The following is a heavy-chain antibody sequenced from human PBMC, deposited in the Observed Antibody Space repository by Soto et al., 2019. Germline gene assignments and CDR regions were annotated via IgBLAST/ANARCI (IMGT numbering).Heavy chain of an antibody. V-gene: IGHV3-53*02. J-gene: IGHJ5*02. D-gene: IGHD4-17*01. Sequence: EVQLVETGGGLIQPGGSLRLSCAASGFTVSSNYMSWVRQAPGKGLEWVSVIYSGGSTYYADSVKGRFTISRDNSKNTLYLQMNSLRAEDTAVYYCAIVGDYPNWGWFDPWGQGTLVTVSS. CDR3: AIVGDYPNWGWFDP. CDR1: GFTVSSNY. CDR2: IYSGGST.